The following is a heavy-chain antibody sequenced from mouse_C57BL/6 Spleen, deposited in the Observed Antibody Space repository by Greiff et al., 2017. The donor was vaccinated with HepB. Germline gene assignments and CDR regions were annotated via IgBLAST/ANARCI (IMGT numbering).Heavy chain of an antibody. CDR3: ARQLGRPAWFAY. D-gene: IGHD4-1*02. CDR2: IYPGDGDT. J-gene: IGHJ3*01. Sequence: VQVVESGPELVKPGGSVKISCKASGYAFSSSWMNWVKQRPGKGLEWIGRIYPGDGDTNYTGKFKGKATLTADKSSSTAYMLLSSLTSEDSVVYFCARQLGRPAWFAYWGQGTLVTVSA. CDR1: GYAFSSSW. V-gene: IGHV1-82*01.